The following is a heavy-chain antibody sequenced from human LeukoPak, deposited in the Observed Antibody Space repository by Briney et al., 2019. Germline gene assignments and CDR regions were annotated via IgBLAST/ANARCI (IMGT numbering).Heavy chain of an antibody. CDR2: INGDESEK. CDR3: SRGEGDDY. CDR1: GFTFSSYW. J-gene: IGHJ4*02. Sequence: GGSLRLSCAASGFTFSSYWMSWVRQAPGKGLEWVANINGDESEKYYVGSVKARLTISRDNAKNSLYLQMNSLRIDDTAIYYCSRGEGDDYWGQGTLVTVSS. V-gene: IGHV3-7*01. D-gene: IGHD3-10*01.